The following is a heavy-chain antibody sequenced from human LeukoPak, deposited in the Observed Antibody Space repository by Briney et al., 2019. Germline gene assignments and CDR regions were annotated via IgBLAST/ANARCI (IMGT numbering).Heavy chain of an antibody. CDR1: GFTFSTYW. V-gene: IGHV3-74*01. CDR3: VREPRVPLHPYSSGVFDN. D-gene: IGHD6-19*01. Sequence: GGSLRLSSAASGFTFSTYWMHWVRQAPGKGLMWVSRIISDGSSTSYADSVKGRFTISRDNAKNTLYLQMNSLRAEDTALYYCVREPRVPLHPYSSGVFDNWGQGTLVTVSS. CDR2: IISDGSST. J-gene: IGHJ4*02.